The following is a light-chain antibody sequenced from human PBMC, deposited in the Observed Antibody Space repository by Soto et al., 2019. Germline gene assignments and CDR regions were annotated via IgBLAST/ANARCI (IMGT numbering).Light chain of an antibody. CDR3: SSYTSSSTPYV. CDR2: EVS. J-gene: IGLJ1*01. CDR1: SSDVVGYNY. V-gene: IGLV2-14*03. Sequence: QSVLTQPASVSGSPGQSITISCTGTSSDVVGYNYVSWYQQHPGKAPKLMIYEVSNRPSGDSDRFSGSKSGNTASLTISGLQAEDEADYYCSSYTSSSTPYVFGSGTKVTVL.